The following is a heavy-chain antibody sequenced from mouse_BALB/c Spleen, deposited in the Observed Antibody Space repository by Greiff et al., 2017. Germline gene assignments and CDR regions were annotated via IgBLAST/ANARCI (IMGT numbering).Heavy chain of an antibody. J-gene: IGHJ3*01. Sequence: DVQLQESGGGLVKPGGSLKLSCAASGFTFSSYAMSWVRQTPEKRLEWVASISSGGSTYYPDSVKGRFTISRDNARNILYLQMSSLRSEDTAMYYCARGGITTGAWFAYWGQGTLVTVSA. CDR2: ISSGGST. V-gene: IGHV5-6-5*01. CDR3: ARGGITTGAWFAY. D-gene: IGHD2-4*01. CDR1: GFTFSSYA.